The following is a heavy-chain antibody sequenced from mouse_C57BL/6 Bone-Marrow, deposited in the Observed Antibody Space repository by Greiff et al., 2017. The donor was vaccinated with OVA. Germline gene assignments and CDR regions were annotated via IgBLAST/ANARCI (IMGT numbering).Heavy chain of an antibody. D-gene: IGHD4-1*01. CDR1: GYTFTSYG. CDR3: ASNWDPYFDV. J-gene: IGHJ1*03. V-gene: IGHV1-81*01. Sequence: VHLVESGAELARPGASVKLSCKASGYTFTSYGISWVKQRTGQGLEWIGEIYPRSGNTYYNEKFKGKATLTADKSSSTAYMELRSLTSEDSAVYFCASNWDPYFDVWGTGTTVTVSS. CDR2: IYPRSGNT.